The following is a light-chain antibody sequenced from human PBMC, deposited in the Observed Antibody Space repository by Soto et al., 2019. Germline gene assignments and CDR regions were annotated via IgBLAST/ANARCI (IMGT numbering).Light chain of an antibody. J-gene: IGKJ4*01. V-gene: IGKV1-12*01. Sequence: DLQLTQSPSSVSASVGDTVTITCRASQGISSSLAWYQQAPGKAAKLLIYGASTLESGVPSRFSGSGSGTEFTLTINSLQPEDFATYYCQQADSFPLLTFGGGTKVEIK. CDR2: GAS. CDR3: QQADSFPLLT. CDR1: QGISSS.